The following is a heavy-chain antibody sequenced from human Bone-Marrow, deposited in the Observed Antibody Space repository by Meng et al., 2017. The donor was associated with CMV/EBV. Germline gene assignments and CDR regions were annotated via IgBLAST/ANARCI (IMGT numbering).Heavy chain of an antibody. CDR3: ARGDYYDGSGYNLS. Sequence: VSGVSISSNSWWTWVRQPPGKGLEWIGEIYHSGSTNYNPSLESRVTMSVAKSKNQFSLNLSSVTAADTAVYHCARGDYYDGSGYNLSWGQGTLVTVSS. CDR2: IYHSGST. D-gene: IGHD3-22*01. J-gene: IGHJ4*02. CDR1: GVSISSNSW. V-gene: IGHV4-4*02.